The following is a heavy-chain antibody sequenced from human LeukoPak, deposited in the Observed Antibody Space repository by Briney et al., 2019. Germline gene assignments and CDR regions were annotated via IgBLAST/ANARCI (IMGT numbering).Heavy chain of an antibody. CDR1: GFTFSSYG. J-gene: IGHJ4*02. Sequence: PGGSLRLSCAASGFTFSSYGMHWVRQAPGKGLEWVAVIWYDGSNKYYADSVKGRFTISRDNSKNTLYLQMNSLRAEDTAVYYCAGLTYGSGSYYWGQGTLVTVSS. V-gene: IGHV3-33*01. CDR2: IWYDGSNK. CDR3: AGLTYGSGSYY. D-gene: IGHD3-10*01.